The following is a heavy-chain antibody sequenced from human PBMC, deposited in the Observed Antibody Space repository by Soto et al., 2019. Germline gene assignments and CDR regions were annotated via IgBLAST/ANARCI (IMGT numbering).Heavy chain of an antibody. D-gene: IGHD3-22*01. V-gene: IGHV4-39*01. Sequence: PSETLSLTCTVSGGSISSSSYYWGWIRQPPGKGLEWIGSIYYSGSTYYNPSLKSRVTISVDTSKNQFSLKLSSVTAADTAVYYCARLGYYDSSGYPITWYYYGMDVWGQGTTVTSP. CDR1: GGSISSSSYY. CDR2: IYYSGST. CDR3: ARLGYYDSSGYPITWYYYGMDV. J-gene: IGHJ6*02.